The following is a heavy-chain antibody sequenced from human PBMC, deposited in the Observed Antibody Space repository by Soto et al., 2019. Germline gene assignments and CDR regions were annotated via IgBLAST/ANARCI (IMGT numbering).Heavy chain of an antibody. CDR1: GFTFCDYY. V-gene: IGHV3-11*04. Sequence: PGGSLRLSCAASGFTFCDYYMNWVRQAPGKGLEWVSSVSSSSTIAYADSVKGRFTISRDNAKKLLYLQMSSLRAEDTAVYYCARDRRITTFGDFHYYYDMDVWGQGTTVTVSS. CDR2: VSSSSTI. D-gene: IGHD3-3*01. CDR3: ARDRRITTFGDFHYYYDMDV. J-gene: IGHJ6*02.